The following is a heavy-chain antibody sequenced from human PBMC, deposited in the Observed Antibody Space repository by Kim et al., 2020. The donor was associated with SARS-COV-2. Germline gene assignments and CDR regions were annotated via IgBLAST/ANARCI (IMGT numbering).Heavy chain of an antibody. J-gene: IGHJ1*01. CDR3: ARESTETTEGA. CDR2: INQDGSDE. CDR1: GFTLSTYW. V-gene: IGHV3-7*03. D-gene: IGHD4-17*01. Sequence: GGSLRLSCAGSGFTLSTYWMSWVRQAPGKGLEWVANINQDGSDENYVDSVKGRFTISRDDAKNSLFLQMNSLRAEDTAVYYCARESTETTEGAWGGGTLVTVSS.